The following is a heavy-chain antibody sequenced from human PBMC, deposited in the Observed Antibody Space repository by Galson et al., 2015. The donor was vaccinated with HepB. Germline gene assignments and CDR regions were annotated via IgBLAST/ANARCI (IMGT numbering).Heavy chain of an antibody. CDR1: GFTFSRYS. Sequence: SLRLSCAASGFTFSRYSMNWVRQAPGKGLEWVSSISSSRSYIYYADSVKGRFTISRDNAKNSLYLQMNSLRAEDMAVYYCARSLVAGTTVWGQGTLVTVSS. CDR3: ARSLVAGTTV. V-gene: IGHV3-21*01. CDR2: ISSSRSYI. J-gene: IGHJ4*02. D-gene: IGHD1-7*01.